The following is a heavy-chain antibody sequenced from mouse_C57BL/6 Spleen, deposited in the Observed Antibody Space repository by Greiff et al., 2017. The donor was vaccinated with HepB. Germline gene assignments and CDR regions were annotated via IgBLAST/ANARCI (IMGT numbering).Heavy chain of an antibody. Sequence: EVQGVESGGDLVKPGGSLKLSCAASGFTFSSYGMSWVRQTPDKRLEWVATISSGGSYTYYPDSVKGRFTISRDNAKNTLYLQMSSLKSEDTAMYYCARQPTIVTYYAMDYWGQGTSVTVSS. CDR2: ISSGGSYT. CDR1: GFTFSSYG. CDR3: ARQPTIVTYYAMDY. D-gene: IGHD2-5*01. V-gene: IGHV5-6*01. J-gene: IGHJ4*01.